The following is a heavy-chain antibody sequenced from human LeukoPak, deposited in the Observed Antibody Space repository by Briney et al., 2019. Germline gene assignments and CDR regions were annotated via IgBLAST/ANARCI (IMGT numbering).Heavy chain of an antibody. J-gene: IGHJ3*02. V-gene: IGHV3-69-1*01. CDR3: ARDRYSGSHRAFDI. D-gene: IGHD1-26*01. CDR2: ISSSSYI. CDR1: GFTFDDYA. Sequence: PGGSLRLSCAASGFTFDDYAMHWVRQAPGKGLEWVSSISSSSYIYYADSVKGRFTISRDNAKNSLYLQMNSLRAEDTAVYYCARDRYSGSHRAFDIWGQGTMVTVSS.